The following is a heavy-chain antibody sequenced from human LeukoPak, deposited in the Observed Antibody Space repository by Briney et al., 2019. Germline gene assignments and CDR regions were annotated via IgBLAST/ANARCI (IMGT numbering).Heavy chain of an antibody. J-gene: IGHJ5*02. CDR3: ARPAQPDSDNNWFDP. CDR2: INPSGGST. Sequence: ASVKVSCKASGYSFTSYYIHWLRQAPGQGLDWMGLINPSGGSTTYAQKFQGRVSMTRDTSSTTVYMELSSLRSEDTAVYYCARPAQPDSDNNWFDPWGQGTLVTVSS. V-gene: IGHV1-46*01. D-gene: IGHD2-2*01. CDR1: GYSFTSYY.